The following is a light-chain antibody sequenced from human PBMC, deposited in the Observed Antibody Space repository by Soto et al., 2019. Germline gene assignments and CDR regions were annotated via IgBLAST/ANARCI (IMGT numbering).Light chain of an antibody. Sequence: DIPMTQSPSTLSGSIGDRVTITCRASQTISSWLAWYQQKPGKAPKLLIYKASTLKSGVPSRFSGSGSGTDFTLTISSLQPEDFATYYCQQVYSFPHTFGQGTKLEV. CDR1: QTISSW. CDR2: KAS. V-gene: IGKV1-5*03. CDR3: QQVYSFPHT. J-gene: IGKJ2*01.